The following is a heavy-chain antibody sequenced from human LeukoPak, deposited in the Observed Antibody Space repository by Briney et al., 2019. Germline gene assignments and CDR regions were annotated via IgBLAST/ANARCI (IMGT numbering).Heavy chain of an antibody. Sequence: ASVKVSCKASGYTLTSYDINWVRQATGQRLEWMGWMNPNSGNTGYAQKFQGRVTMTRNTSISTAYMELSSLRSEDTAVYYCARLHYDFWSGYYFDYWGQGTLVTVSS. CDR3: ARLHYDFWSGYYFDY. CDR1: GYTLTSYD. J-gene: IGHJ4*02. CDR2: MNPNSGNT. V-gene: IGHV1-8*01. D-gene: IGHD3-3*01.